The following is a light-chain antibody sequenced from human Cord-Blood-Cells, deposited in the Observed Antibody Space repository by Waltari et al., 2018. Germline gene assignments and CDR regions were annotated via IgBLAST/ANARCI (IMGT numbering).Light chain of an antibody. CDR2: STN. V-gene: IGLV8-61*01. CDR1: SGSVSTSYY. CDR3: VLYMGSGIWV. J-gene: IGLJ3*02. Sequence: QTVVTQEPSFSVSPGGTVTLTCGLSSGSVSTSYYPSWYQQTPGQAPRTLIYSTNPRSSGVPDRFSGSILGNKAALTFTGAQADDESDYYCVLYMGSGIWVFGGGTKLTVL.